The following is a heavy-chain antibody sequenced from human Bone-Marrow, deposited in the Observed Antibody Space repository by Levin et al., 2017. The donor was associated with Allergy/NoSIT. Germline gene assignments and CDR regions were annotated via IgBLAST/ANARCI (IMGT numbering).Heavy chain of an antibody. CDR1: GFNFTTHP. CDR2: ISFNGKNN. J-gene: IGHJ4*02. V-gene: IGHV3-30*01. CDR3: VRETAYTYGFYFDY. D-gene: IGHD5-18*01. Sequence: PGESLKISCAASGFNFTTHPMHWVRQAPGKGLQWLGVISFNGKNNYYADSVKGRLTISRDNSKNTLYLQINSVRAEDTAVYYCVRETAYTYGFYFDYWGQGTLVTVSS.